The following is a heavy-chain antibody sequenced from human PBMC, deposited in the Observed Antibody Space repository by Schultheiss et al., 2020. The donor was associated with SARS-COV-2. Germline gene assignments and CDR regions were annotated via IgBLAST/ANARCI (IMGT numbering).Heavy chain of an antibody. CDR3: ARVYYDFWSGPATLDY. CDR2: ISYDGSNK. D-gene: IGHD3-3*01. CDR1: GFIFSDAW. V-gene: IGHV3-30*03. Sequence: GGSLRLSCAASGFIFSDAWMNWVRQAPGKGLEWVAVISYDGSNKYYADSVKGRFTISRDNSKNTLYLQMNSLRAEDTAVYYCARVYYDFWSGPATLDYWGQGTLVTVSS. J-gene: IGHJ4*02.